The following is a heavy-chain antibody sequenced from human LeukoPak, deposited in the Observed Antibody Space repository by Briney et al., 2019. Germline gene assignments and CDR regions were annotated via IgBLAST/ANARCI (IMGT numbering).Heavy chain of an antibody. CDR3: AKDTAPGYSGYDFGVDY. J-gene: IGHJ4*02. CDR1: GFTFSSYA. Sequence: PGGSLRLSCAASGFTFSSYAMSWVRQAPGKGLEWVSAISGSGGSTYYADSVKGRFTISRDNSKNTLYLQMNSLRAEDTAVYYCAKDTAPGYSGYDFGVDYWGQGTLVTVSS. CDR2: ISGSGGST. V-gene: IGHV3-23*01. D-gene: IGHD5-12*01.